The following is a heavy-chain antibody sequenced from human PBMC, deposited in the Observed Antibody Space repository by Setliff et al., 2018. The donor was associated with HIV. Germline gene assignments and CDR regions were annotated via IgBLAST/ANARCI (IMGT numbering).Heavy chain of an antibody. CDR3: ARVPSQRVESSGWYIWFDP. CDR1: GYSFSSYW. J-gene: IGHJ5*02. D-gene: IGHD6-19*01. CDR2: IYPGDSDT. V-gene: IGHV5-51*01. Sequence: PGESLKISCKGSGYSFSSYWIGWVRQMPGRGLEWMGVIYPGDSDTRYNPSFQGQVTISADKSISTAYLQWSSLKALDTAMYYCARVPSQRVESSGWYIWFDPWGQGTLVTVS.